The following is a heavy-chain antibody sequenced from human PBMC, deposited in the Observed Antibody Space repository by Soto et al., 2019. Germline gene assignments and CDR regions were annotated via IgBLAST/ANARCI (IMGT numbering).Heavy chain of an antibody. CDR3: VKDMSSSWTRAHFDY. V-gene: IGHV3-9*01. CDR2: ISWDSINI. Sequence: GGSVRLSSAASGLTFDDYAIHWVRQAPGKALEWVSGISWDSINIGHADSVRGLFTVSRDNAKNSLYLQMNSLRPEDTALYYCVKDMSSSWTRAHFDYWGQGNLVTVSS. CDR1: GLTFDDYA. J-gene: IGHJ4*02. D-gene: IGHD6-13*01.